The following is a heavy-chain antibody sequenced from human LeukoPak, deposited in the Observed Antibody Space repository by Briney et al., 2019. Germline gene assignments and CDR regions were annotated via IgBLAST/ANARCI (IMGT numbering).Heavy chain of an antibody. CDR3: ARGYDILTGYFQFDY. J-gene: IGHJ4*02. D-gene: IGHD3-9*01. CDR2: INPSDDNT. Sequence: RASVKVSCKASGYTFTSYYMHWVRQAPGQGLEWMGVINPSDDNTGYALKFQGRVTMTRDMSTSTVYMELSSLRSEDTAVYYCARGYDILTGYFQFDYWGQGTLVTVSS. V-gene: IGHV1-46*01. CDR1: GYTFTSYY.